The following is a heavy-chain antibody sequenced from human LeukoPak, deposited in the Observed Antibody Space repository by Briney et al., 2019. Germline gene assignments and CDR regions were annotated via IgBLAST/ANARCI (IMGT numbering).Heavy chain of an antibody. J-gene: IGHJ4*02. CDR2: ISSNGGST. CDR1: RFTFSSYA. V-gene: IGHV3-64D*06. D-gene: IGHD6-13*01. Sequence: GGSLRLSCSASRFTFSSYAMHWLPQAPGKGLKYVSAISSNGGSTYYADSVKGRFTISRDNYKNTLYLQMSSLRAEDAAVYYCVKDLTAAGPPFDYWGQGTLVTVSS. CDR3: VKDLTAAGPPFDY.